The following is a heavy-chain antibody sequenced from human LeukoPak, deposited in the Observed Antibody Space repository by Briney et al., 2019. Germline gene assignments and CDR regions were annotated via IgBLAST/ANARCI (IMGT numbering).Heavy chain of an antibody. CDR3: ARDLKTVTTGWFDP. D-gene: IGHD4-17*01. Sequence: PGGSLRLSCAASGFTFSSYSMNWVRQAPGKGLEWVSSISSSSSYIYYADSVKGRFTISRGNAKNSLYLQMNSLRAEDTAVYYCARDLKTVTTGWFDPWGQGTLVTVSS. CDR1: GFTFSSYS. V-gene: IGHV3-21*01. CDR2: ISSSSSYI. J-gene: IGHJ5*02.